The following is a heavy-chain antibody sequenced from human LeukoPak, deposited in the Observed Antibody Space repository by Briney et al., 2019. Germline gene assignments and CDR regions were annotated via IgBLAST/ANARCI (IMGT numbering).Heavy chain of an antibody. CDR1: GGSISSYY. Sequence: PSETLSLTCTVSGGSISSYYWSWIRQPPGKGLEWIGYIYYSGSTNYNPSLKSRVTISVDTSKNQFSLKLSSVTAADTAVYYCARELSSYSSSWYYYYYYMDVWGKGTTVTVSS. J-gene: IGHJ6*03. V-gene: IGHV4-59*01. CDR2: IYYSGST. D-gene: IGHD6-13*01. CDR3: ARELSSYSSSWYYYYYYMDV.